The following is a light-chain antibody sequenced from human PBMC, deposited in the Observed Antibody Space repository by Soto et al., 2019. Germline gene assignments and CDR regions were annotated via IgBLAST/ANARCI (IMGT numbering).Light chain of an antibody. CDR2: DVT. CDR3: CSYAGSYTFDV. J-gene: IGLJ1*01. V-gene: IGLV2-11*01. CDR1: SSDVGGYNY. Sequence: QSVLTQPRSVSGSPGQSVTISCTGTSSDVGGYNYVSWYQQHPGKAPKPMIYDVTKRPSGVPDRFSGSKSGNTASLTISGLQAEDEADYYCCSYAGSYTFDVFGTGTKVTVL.